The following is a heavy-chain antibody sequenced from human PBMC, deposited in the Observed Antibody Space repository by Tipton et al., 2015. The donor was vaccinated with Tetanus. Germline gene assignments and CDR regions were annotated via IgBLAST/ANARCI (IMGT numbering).Heavy chain of an antibody. CDR1: GVSIADNSNY. J-gene: IGHJ4*02. Sequence: TLSLTCTVSGVSIADNSNYWGWIRQPPGKGLEWIGSIYFSGDTYSNPSLKSRVTMSVDTSRNQFSLRLSSVTAADTAVYYCARHKSGYFTFFDYWGQGTLVTVSS. CDR3: ARHKSGYFTFFDY. D-gene: IGHD3-3*01. CDR2: IYFSGDT. V-gene: IGHV4-39*01.